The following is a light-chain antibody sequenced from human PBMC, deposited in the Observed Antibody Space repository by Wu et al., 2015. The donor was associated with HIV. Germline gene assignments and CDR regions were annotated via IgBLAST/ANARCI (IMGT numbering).Light chain of an antibody. CDR2: GAS. CDR3: QQYFYWQT. J-gene: IGKJ1*01. V-gene: IGKV3-15*01. CDR1: QTVSNK. Sequence: EAVMTQSPATLSVSPGERASFSCRASQTVSNKLAWYQLKPGQAPRLLIYGASTRATDIPARFSGSGSGTELTLTISSVQSEDFAVYYCQQYFYWQTFGQGTKVEIK.